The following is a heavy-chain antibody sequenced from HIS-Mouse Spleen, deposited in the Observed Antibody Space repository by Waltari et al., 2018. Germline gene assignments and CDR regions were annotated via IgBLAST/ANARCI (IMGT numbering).Heavy chain of an antibody. V-gene: IGHV1-2*02. CDR2: LNPNSVGT. CDR3: ARGSGRWELLLPNWFDP. CDR1: GYTFTGYY. D-gene: IGHD1-26*01. Sequence: QVQLVQSGAEVKKPGASVKVSCKASGYTFTGYYMHWVRQAPGQGLGWMGRLNPNSVGTNYAQRFKGRVTMTRDTSSSTAYMELSRLRSDDTAVYYCARGSGRWELLLPNWFDPWGQGTLVTVSS. J-gene: IGHJ5*02.